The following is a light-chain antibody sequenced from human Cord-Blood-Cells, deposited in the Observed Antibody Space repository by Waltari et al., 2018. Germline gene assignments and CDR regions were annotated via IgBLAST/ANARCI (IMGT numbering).Light chain of an antibody. CDR3: PQCYSTPPT. CDR2: ASS. J-gene: IGKJ4*02. Sequence: DIQMTQSPSSLSASVGDRVTITCRASKRISSYLNWYQQKPVKAPKLMIYASSSLQSGVPTRFSRSGSGTDFTLTNSSMQPEDFANYYCPQCYSTPPTFGGGTKVEIK. V-gene: IGKV1-39*01. CDR1: KRISSY.